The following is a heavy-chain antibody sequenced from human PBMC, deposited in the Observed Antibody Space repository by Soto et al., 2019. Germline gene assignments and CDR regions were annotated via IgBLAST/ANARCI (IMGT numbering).Heavy chain of an antibody. V-gene: IGHV3-23*01. CDR2: ISGSGGSI. CDR1: GFTFSSYA. D-gene: IGHD1-26*01. Sequence: TGGSLRLSCAASGFTFSSYAMSWVRQAPGKGLEWVSAISGSGGSIYYADSVKGRFTISRDNSKNTLYLQMNSLRAEDTAVYYCAKDSTYSGSYYDYWGQGTLVTVSS. J-gene: IGHJ4*02. CDR3: AKDSTYSGSYYDY.